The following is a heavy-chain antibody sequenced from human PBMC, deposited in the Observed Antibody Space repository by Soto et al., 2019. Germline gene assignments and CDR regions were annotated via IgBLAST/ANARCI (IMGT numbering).Heavy chain of an antibody. D-gene: IGHD4-4*01. CDR2: IPYDGNDE. Sequence: QVQLVQSGGGVVQPGWSLRLSCAASGFTFTSYGMHWVRQAPGKGLEWVAVIPYDGNDENYADSVRGRFTISRDNSKNTLDLQMNSLRAEDTAVYYCARDLNEMATVAPGYWGQGTLITVSS. V-gene: IGHV3-30-3*01. J-gene: IGHJ4*02. CDR1: GFTFTSYG. CDR3: ARDLNEMATVAPGY.